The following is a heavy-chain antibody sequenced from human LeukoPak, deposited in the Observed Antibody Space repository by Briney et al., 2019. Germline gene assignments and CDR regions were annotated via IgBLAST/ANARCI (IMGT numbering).Heavy chain of an antibody. D-gene: IGHD3-3*01. Sequence: SVKVSCKASGGTFTSYAISWVRHAPGQELEWMGGIIPIFCTANYAQKFQRRVTIPADKSKHPASMELSSLRSDDTAVYYCARGGPGVVIDYHYMHVWGKGNTVSVS. CDR3: ARGGPGVVIDYHYMHV. CDR1: GGTFTSYA. CDR2: IIPIFCTA. V-gene: IGHV1-69*06. J-gene: IGHJ6*03.